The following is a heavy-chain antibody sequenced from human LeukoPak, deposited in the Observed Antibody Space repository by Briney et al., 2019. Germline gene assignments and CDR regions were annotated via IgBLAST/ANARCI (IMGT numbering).Heavy chain of an antibody. CDR2: IYSGGST. Sequence: PGGSLRLSCAASGFTVSSNYMSWVRQAPGKGLEWVSVIYSGGSTYYADSVKGRFTISRDNSKNTLYLQMNSLRAEDTAVYYCARCFVVRGVGSAYYFDYWGQGTLVTVSS. D-gene: IGHD3-10*01. J-gene: IGHJ4*02. CDR3: ARCFVVRGVGSAYYFDY. CDR1: GFTVSSNY. V-gene: IGHV3-53*01.